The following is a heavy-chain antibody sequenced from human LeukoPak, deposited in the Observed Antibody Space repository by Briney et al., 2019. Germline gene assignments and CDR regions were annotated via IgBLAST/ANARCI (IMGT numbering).Heavy chain of an antibody. J-gene: IGHJ5*02. CDR3: ARDQREYYDSSGP. CDR2: INSDGSST. CDR1: GFTFSSYW. D-gene: IGHD3-22*01. Sequence: PGGSLRLSCAASGFTFSSYWMHWVRQAPGKGLVWDSRINSDGSSTSYADSVKVRFTISRDNAKNTLYLQMNSLRVEDTAVYYCARDQREYYDSSGPWGQGTLVTVPS. V-gene: IGHV3-74*01.